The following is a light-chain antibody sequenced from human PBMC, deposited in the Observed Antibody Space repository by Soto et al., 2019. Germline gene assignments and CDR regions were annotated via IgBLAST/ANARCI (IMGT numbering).Light chain of an antibody. V-gene: IGKV1-33*01. CDR1: QDVRKN. CDR2: DAS. Sequence: DIQMTQSPSSLSASVGDRVTITCQASQDVRKNLNWYQQKPGKAPKLLIYDASNLEPGVPSRFSGSGSGTNFPHILSSLQPEDIATYFCQEYENLPSITFGQGTRLEIK. CDR3: QEYENLPSIT. J-gene: IGKJ5*01.